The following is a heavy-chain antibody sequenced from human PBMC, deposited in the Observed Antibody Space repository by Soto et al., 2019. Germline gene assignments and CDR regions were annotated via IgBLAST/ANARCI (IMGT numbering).Heavy chain of an antibody. V-gene: IGHV3-23*01. CDR3: AKIYDILTGHIDY. Sequence: GGSLRLSCAASGFTFSSYAMSWVRQAPGKGLEWVSAISGSGGGTYYADSVKGRFTISRDNSKNTLYLQMNSLRAEDTAVYYCAKIYDILTGHIDYWGQGTLVTVSS. D-gene: IGHD3-9*01. J-gene: IGHJ4*02. CDR1: GFTFSSYA. CDR2: ISGSGGGT.